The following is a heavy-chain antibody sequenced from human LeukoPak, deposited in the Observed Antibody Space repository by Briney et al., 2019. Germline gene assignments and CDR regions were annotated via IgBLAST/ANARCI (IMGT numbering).Heavy chain of an antibody. V-gene: IGHV3-74*01. J-gene: IGHJ4*02. D-gene: IGHD1-1*01. Sequence: GGSLRLSCAASGFTHNWMQWVRQAPGKGPVWVSHINDGGSDTKYADSVKGRFTISRDNAKNTVYLQMDSLRAEDTAIYYCVREYFGQLYWGQGTRVTVSP. CDR1: GFTHNW. CDR2: INDGGSDT. CDR3: VREYFGQLY.